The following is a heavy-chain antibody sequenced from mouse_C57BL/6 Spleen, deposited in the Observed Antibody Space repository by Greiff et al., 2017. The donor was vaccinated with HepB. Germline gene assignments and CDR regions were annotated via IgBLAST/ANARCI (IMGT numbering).Heavy chain of an antibody. V-gene: IGHV14-1*01. Sequence: VQLQDPGAELVRPGSSVKLSCKASCFNFHDYYMHWVKQRPGQGLEWSGRIAPEDGDTEYAPKFQGKDTMTADTSSNTAYLQLSSLTSEDTAGYYCTRAQPYAMDYWGQGTSVTVSS. CDR1: CFNFHDYY. CDR2: IAPEDGDT. J-gene: IGHJ4*01. CDR3: TRAQPYAMDY. D-gene: IGHD3-2*02.